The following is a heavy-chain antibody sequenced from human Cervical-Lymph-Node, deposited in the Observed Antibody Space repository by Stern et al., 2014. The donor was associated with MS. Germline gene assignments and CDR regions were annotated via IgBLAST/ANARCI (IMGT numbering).Heavy chain of an antibody. V-gene: IGHV3-30*18. D-gene: IGHD3-22*01. CDR1: GFTFSSYG. Sequence: VQLVESGGGVVQPGRSLRLSCAASGFTFSSYGMHWVRQAPGKGLEWVAVISYDGSNKYYADSVKGRFTISRDNSKNTLYLQMNSLRAEDTAVYYCAKEVMHYDSSGYLSYWGQGTLVTVSS. CDR2: ISYDGSNK. J-gene: IGHJ4*02. CDR3: AKEVMHYDSSGYLSY.